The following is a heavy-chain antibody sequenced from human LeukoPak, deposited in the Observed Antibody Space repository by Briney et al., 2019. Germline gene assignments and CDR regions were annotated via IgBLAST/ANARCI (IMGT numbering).Heavy chain of an antibody. CDR3: ARSRYYYDSSGYNKIYYFDY. V-gene: IGHV4-31*03. J-gene: IGHJ4*02. CDR2: IYHSGST. Sequence: PSQTLSLTCTVSGGSISSGGYYWSWIRQHPGKGLEWIGYIYHSGSTYYNPSLKSRVTISVDTSKNQFSLKLSSVTAADTAVYYCARSRYYYDSSGYNKIYYFDYWGQGTLVTVSS. D-gene: IGHD3-22*01. CDR1: GGSISSGGYY.